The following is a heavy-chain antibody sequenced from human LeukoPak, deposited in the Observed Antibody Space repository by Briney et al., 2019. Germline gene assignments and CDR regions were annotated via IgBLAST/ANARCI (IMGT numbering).Heavy chain of an antibody. CDR3: ARSAGNYGDYEVDY. J-gene: IGHJ4*02. D-gene: IGHD4-17*01. CDR2: IWYDGSNK. CDR1: GFTFSSYG. V-gene: IGHV3-33*01. Sequence: GWSLRLSCAASGFTFSSYGMHWVRQAPGKGLEWVAVIWYDGSNKYYADSGKGRFTISRDNSKNTLYLQMNSLRAEDTAVYYCARSAGNYGDYEVDYWGQGTLVTVSS.